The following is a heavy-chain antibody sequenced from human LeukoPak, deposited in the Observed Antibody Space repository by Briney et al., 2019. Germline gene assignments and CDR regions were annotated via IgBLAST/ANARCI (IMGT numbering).Heavy chain of an antibody. V-gene: IGHV3-30*18. CDR3: AKTVVPAATNNWFDP. D-gene: IGHD2-2*01. J-gene: IGHJ5*02. Sequence: GGSLSFSCAASGFTFSTYGMHWVRQPPGKGREGGAVISYDGSNKYYADSVKGRFTISRDNSKNTLYLQMNSLRAEDTAVYYCAKTVVPAATNNWFDPWGQGTLVTVSS. CDR1: GFTFSTYG. CDR2: ISYDGSNK.